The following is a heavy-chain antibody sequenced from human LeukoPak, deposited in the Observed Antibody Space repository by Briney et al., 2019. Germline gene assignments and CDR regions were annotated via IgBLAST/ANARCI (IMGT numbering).Heavy chain of an antibody. V-gene: IGHV4-39*07. CDR3: ARVVVVVVAATPVGNWFDP. CDR2: IYYSGST. CDR1: GGSISSSSYY. J-gene: IGHJ5*02. D-gene: IGHD2-15*01. Sequence: SETLSLTCTVSGGSISSSSYYWGWIRQPPGKGLEWIGSIYYSGSTYYNPSLKSRVTISVDTSKNQFSLKLNSVTAADTAVYYCARVVVVVVAATPVGNWFDPWGQGTLVTVSS.